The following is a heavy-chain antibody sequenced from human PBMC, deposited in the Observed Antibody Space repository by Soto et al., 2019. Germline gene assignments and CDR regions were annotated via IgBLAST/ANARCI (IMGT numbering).Heavy chain of an antibody. J-gene: IGHJ4*02. CDR2: LIAMLGTP. CDR1: GGTFGSHG. D-gene: IGHD5-18*01. CDR3: ARGAMANFDY. V-gene: IGHV1-69*13. Sequence: SVKVSCKASGGTFGSHGIAWVRQAPGQGLEWMGGLIAMLGTPTYARKVQGRATITADESLTSSYLELRSLGSEDTAVYFCARGAMANFDYWGQGTVVTVSS.